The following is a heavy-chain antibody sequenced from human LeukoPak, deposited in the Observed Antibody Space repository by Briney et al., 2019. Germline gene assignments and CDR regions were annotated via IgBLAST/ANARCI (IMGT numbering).Heavy chain of an antibody. CDR2: IDPSDSYT. CDR3: ARLAPLSMVVPTKTGSSYYFDY. D-gene: IGHD3-3*01. J-gene: IGHJ4*02. Sequence: GESLKISCKGSGYIFTSYWISWVRQMPGKGLECMGRIDPSDSYTNYSPSFQGHVTISADKSISTAYLQWSSLKASDTAMYYCARLAPLSMVVPTKTGSSYYFDYWGQGTLVTVSS. V-gene: IGHV5-10-1*01. CDR1: GYIFTSYW.